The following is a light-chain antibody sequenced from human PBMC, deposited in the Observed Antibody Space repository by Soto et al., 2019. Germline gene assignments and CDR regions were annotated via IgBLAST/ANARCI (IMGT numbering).Light chain of an antibody. V-gene: IGLV2-14*03. Sequence: QSVLTQPAYVSGSPGQSIAISCTGTNSDVGGYTYVSWYQHHPVKAPKLLIYDVTNRPSGVSTRFSASKSGNTTSLTISGLQADDEADYYCSSYSSSSTPYVFGTGTKVTVL. CDR2: DVT. CDR1: NSDVGGYTY. J-gene: IGLJ1*01. CDR3: SSYSSSSTPYV.